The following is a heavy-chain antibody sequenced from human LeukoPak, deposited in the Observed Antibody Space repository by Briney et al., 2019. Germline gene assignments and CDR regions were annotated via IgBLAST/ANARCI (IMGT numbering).Heavy chain of an antibody. Sequence: ASVKVSCKTSGFTSTNYGISWVRQAPGQGPEWMGWISGYNGNTNYVQKFQGRVTMTTDTSTSTAYMELRSLRSEDTAVYYCARDLDYYDSSGYYSTFDYWGQGTLVTVSS. D-gene: IGHD3-22*01. CDR2: ISGYNGNT. J-gene: IGHJ4*02. CDR3: ARDLDYYDSSGYYSTFDY. CDR1: GFTSTNYG. V-gene: IGHV1-18*01.